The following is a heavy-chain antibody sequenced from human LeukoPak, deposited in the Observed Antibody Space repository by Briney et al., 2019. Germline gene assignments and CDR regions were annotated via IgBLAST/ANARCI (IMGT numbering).Heavy chain of an antibody. CDR1: GFTFSSYW. D-gene: IGHD5-18*01. J-gene: IGHJ4*02. V-gene: IGHV3-7*01. CDR2: IKQDGSEK. Sequence: GGSLRLSCAASGFTFSSYWMSWVRQAPGKGLEWVANIKQDGSEKYYVDSVKGRFTISRDNAKNSLYLQMNSLRAEDTAVYYCXXEYIHEYSYGYGSDYWGQGTLVTVSS. CDR3: XXEYIHEYSYGYGSDY.